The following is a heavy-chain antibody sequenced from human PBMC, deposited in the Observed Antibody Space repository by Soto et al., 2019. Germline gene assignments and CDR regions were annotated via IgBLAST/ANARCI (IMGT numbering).Heavy chain of an antibody. CDR2: IYNNGRT. CDR3: ARARFCTSTSCYHYFDF. V-gene: IGHV4-59*01. Sequence: SETLSLTCTVPGGSISSSSWSWIRQPPGRGLEWIGYIYNNGRTDYNPSLKSRVTISVDTSKNHFSLKRSSVTPADTAVYYCARARFCTSTSCYHYFDFWGEGTLVTVSS. CDR1: GGSISSSS. J-gene: IGHJ4*02. D-gene: IGHD2-2*01.